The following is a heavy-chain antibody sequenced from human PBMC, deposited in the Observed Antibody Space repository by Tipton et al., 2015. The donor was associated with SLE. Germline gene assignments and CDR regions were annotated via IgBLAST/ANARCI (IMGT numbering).Heavy chain of an antibody. D-gene: IGHD6-19*01. CDR1: GGSFSGYY. J-gene: IGHJ6*03. Sequence: TLSLTCAVYGGSFSGYYWSWIRQPPGKGVEWIGEINHSGSTNYNPSLKSRVTISVDTSKNQFSLKLTSVTTAETTVSYCATEGRGWSHYMDVSGKGTTVTPSS. V-gene: IGHV4-34*01. CDR2: INHSGST. CDR3: ATEGRGWSHYMDV.